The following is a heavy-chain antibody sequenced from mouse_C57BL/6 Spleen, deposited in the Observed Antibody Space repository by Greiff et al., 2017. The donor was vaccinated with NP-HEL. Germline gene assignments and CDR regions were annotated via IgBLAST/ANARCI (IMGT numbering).Heavy chain of an antibody. CDR2: ISDGGSYT. D-gene: IGHD3-3*01. Sequence: EVQLVESGGGLVKPGGSLKLSCAASGFTFSSYAMSWVRQTPEKRLEWVATISDGGSYTYYPDNVKGRFTISRDNAKNNLYLQMSHLKSEDTAMYYCARGPSRAFYFDYWGQGTTLTVSS. CDR1: GFTFSSYA. J-gene: IGHJ2*01. V-gene: IGHV5-4*01. CDR3: ARGPSRAFYFDY.